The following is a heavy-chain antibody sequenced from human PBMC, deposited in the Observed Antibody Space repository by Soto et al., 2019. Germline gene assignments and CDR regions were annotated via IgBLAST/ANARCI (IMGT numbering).Heavy chain of an antibody. CDR2: IIPISGTA. D-gene: IGHD2-2*01. CDR1: GGTFSSYA. V-gene: IGHV1-69*01. CDR3: ARSQGSSTSLEIYYYYYYGMDV. J-gene: IGHJ6*02. Sequence: QVQLVQSGAEVKKPGSSVKVSCKASGGTFSSYAISWLRQAPGQGLEWMGGIIPISGTANYAQKFQGRVTINTDESTSTAYMELSSLRSEDTAVYYWARSQGSSTSLEIYYYYYYGMDVWGQGTTVTVSS.